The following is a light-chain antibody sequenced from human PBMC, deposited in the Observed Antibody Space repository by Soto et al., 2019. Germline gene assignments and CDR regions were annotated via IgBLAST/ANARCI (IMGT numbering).Light chain of an antibody. Sequence: EIELTQSPCTLSSSLGERATISCRASQSVSRNYLVWYQQRPGQAPRLLIYAASSRATGIPDRFSGSGSGTDFSLTISSLEPEDFAVYYCQQRGGSPRTFGPGTRVD. CDR3: QQRGGSPRT. CDR2: AAS. CDR1: QSVSRNY. V-gene: IGKV3-20*01. J-gene: IGKJ3*01.